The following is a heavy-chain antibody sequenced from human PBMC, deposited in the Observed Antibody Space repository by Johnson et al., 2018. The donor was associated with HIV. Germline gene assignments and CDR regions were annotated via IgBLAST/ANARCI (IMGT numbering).Heavy chain of an antibody. D-gene: IGHD5-24*01. Sequence: QVQLVESGGGVVQPGRSLRLSCAASGFTFSSYAMHWVRQAPGKGLEWVAVISYDEIDKYYADSVTGRFTVSRDNSKNTLYLQMNSLRGEDTAGYYCARGSQEMVTIWNAFDIWGQGTMVTVSS. CDR2: ISYDEIDK. J-gene: IGHJ3*02. V-gene: IGHV3-30*03. CDR1: GFTFSSYA. CDR3: ARGSQEMVTIWNAFDI.